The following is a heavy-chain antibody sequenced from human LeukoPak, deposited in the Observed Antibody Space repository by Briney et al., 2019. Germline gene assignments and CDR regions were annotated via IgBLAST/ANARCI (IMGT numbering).Heavy chain of an antibody. CDR3: ARFPLYYYDSSGYYDAFDI. J-gene: IGHJ3*02. CDR2: INPNSGGT. V-gene: IGHV1-2*02. CDR1: GYTFTSYY. D-gene: IGHD3-22*01. Sequence: GASVKVSCKASGYTFTSYYMHWVRQAPGQGLEWMGWINPNSGGTNYAQKFQGRVTMTRDTSISTAYMELSRLRSDDTAVYYCARFPLYYYDSSGYYDAFDIWGQGTMVTVSS.